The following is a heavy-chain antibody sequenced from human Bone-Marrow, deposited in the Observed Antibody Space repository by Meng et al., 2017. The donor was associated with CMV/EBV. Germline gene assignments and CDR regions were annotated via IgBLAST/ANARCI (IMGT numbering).Heavy chain of an antibody. CDR1: GFTFSNYA. CDR3: ARGALLWFGELLYSSYYYGMDV. D-gene: IGHD3-10*01. Sequence: GESLKISCSASGFTFSNYAMHWVRQAPGKGLEWVAVISYDGSNKYYADSVKGRFTISRDNSKNTLYLQMNSLRAEDTAVYYCARGALLWFGELLYSSYYYGMDVWGQGTTVTVSS. V-gene: IGHV3-30*04. CDR2: ISYDGSNK. J-gene: IGHJ6*02.